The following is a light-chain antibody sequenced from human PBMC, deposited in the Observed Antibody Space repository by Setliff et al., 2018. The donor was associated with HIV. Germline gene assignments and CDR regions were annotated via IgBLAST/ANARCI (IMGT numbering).Light chain of an antibody. J-gene: IGLJ1*01. CDR3: CSYAGNFTYYV. V-gene: IGLV2-23*02. CDR2: EVS. CDR1: SSDVGSYNL. Sequence: QSVLTQPASVSGSPGQSITISCTGTSSDVGSYNLVSWYQQHPGKAPKLMIYEVSKRPSGVSNRFSGFKSGNTASLTMSGLQAEDEADYYCCSYAGNFTYYVFGTGTKVTVL.